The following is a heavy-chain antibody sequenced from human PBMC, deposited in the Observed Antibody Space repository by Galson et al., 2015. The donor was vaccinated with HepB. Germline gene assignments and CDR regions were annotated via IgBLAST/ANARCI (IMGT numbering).Heavy chain of an antibody. CDR1: GFTFGDYS. CDR2: IRNKAYGETT. Sequence: SLRLSCAGSGFTFGDYSLNWFRQAPGKGLEWVGFIRNKAYGETTQYAASVEGRFTISRDDSKSIAYLQVDSLKTEDTAVYFCSRGHLFGVIWGQGTLVTVSS. J-gene: IGHJ4*02. CDR3: SRGHLFGVI. D-gene: IGHD3-10*02. V-gene: IGHV3-49*03.